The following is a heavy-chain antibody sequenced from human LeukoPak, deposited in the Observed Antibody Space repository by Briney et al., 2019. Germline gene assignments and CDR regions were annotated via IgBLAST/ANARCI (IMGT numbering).Heavy chain of an antibody. J-gene: IGHJ5*02. CDR3: ANTPYGDYNNWFDP. D-gene: IGHD4-17*01. Sequence: PSETLSLTCIVSGGSISSNYCNWIRQPAGKGLEWIARISSSGSINYNPSLQSRVTMSVNTSKNQFSLKLSSVTAADTAIYYCANTPYGDYNNWFDPWGLGVLVTVSS. CDR1: GGSISSNY. CDR2: ISSSGSI. V-gene: IGHV4-4*07.